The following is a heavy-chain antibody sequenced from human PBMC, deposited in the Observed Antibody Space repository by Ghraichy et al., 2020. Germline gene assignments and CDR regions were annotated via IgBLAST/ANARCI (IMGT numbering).Heavy chain of an antibody. D-gene: IGHD6-13*01. CDR2: ITGSSITI. CDR3: ARLPLPRRAAVGDWYFDL. V-gene: IGHV3-48*01. Sequence: GGSLRLSCEGSGFSFSDYSMIWVRLTPRKALEWVSYITGSSITIFYTDSVKGRFTISRDNAKNSLYLQMNSLRAEETAVYYCARLPLPRRAAVGDWYFDLWGRGTLINVYS. J-gene: IGHJ2*01. CDR1: GFSFSDYS.